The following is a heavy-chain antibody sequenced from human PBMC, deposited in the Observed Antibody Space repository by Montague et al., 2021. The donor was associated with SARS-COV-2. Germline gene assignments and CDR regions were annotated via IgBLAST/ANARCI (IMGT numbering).Heavy chain of an antibody. Sequence: SETLSLTCAVHGGSFSTYSWHWIRQPPGKGLEWIGEIHHGGSTNYNPSLKSRDTISADTSKNQFSLKLTSVAAADTAVYYFVRLGDGVVPSPILGVGPYYSDYNLDLWGKRTTVTVSS. CDR1: GGSFSTYS. J-gene: IGHJ6*03. CDR2: IHHGGST. CDR3: VRLGDGVVPSPILGVGPYYSDYNLDL. V-gene: IGHV4-34*01. D-gene: IGHD3-10*01.